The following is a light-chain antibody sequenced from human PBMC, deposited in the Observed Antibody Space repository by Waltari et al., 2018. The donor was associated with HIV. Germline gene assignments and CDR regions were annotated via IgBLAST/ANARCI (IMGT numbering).Light chain of an antibody. J-gene: IGLJ3*02. CDR3: CADISGSALV. CDR1: SSAVVDFES. Sequence: QSALTQPASVSGSPGQSITISCTATSSAVVDFESVSWYQHPPGKAPRPLIYDVTKRPSGVSSRFSGSKSGSTASLTISGLQSEDEADFYCCADISGSALVFGGGTKVTVL. V-gene: IGLV2-14*03. CDR2: DVT.